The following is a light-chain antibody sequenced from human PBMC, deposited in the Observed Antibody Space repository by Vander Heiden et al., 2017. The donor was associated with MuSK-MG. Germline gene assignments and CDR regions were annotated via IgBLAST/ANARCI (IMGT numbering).Light chain of an antibody. CDR2: DAS. V-gene: IGKV3-11*01. CDR1: QSVSSY. J-gene: IGKJ4*01. CDR3: QQASNWPLLT. Sequence: EIVLTQSPATLSLSPGERATLSCRASQSVSSYLAWYQQKPGQAPRLLIYDASNRATGIPARFSGSGSGTDFTLTISSLEPEDFAVYYCQQASNWPLLTFGAGTKVEIK.